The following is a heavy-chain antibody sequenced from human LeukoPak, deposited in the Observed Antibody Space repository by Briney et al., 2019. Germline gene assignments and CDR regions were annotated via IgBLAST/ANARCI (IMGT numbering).Heavy chain of an antibody. CDR1: GFTFGDYA. CDR2: IRTEAYDGAT. Sequence: PGGSLRLSCAASGFTFGDYAMSWVRQARGRGQGWVGFIRTEAYDGATDYGASVKGRFTISRDDSKNIAYLQMNSLNTEDTAVYYCTRTFGYYYFYMDVWGKGTTVIVSS. CDR3: TRTFGYYYFYMDV. J-gene: IGHJ6*03. V-gene: IGHV3-49*04. D-gene: IGHD3-16*01.